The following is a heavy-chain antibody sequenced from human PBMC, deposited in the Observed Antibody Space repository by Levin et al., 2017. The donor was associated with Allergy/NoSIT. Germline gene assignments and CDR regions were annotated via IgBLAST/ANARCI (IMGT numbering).Heavy chain of an antibody. J-gene: IGHJ4*02. V-gene: IGHV4-59*01. Sequence: SETLSLTCTVSGGSISSYYWSWIRQPPGKGLEWIGYIYYSGSTNYNPSLKSRVTISVDTSKNQFSLKLSSVTAADTAVYYCARAIATRNYYDILTGYQDYFDYWGQGTLVTVSS. CDR1: GGSISSYY. CDR3: ARAIATRNYYDILTGYQDYFDY. CDR2: IYYSGST. D-gene: IGHD3-9*01.